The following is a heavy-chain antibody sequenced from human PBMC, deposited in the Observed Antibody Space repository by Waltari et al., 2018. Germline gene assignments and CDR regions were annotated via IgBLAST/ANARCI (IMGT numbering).Heavy chain of an antibody. CDR1: GGSFSGYY. Sequence: QVQLQQWGAGLLKPSETLSLTCAVYGGSFSGYYWSWIRQPPGKGLEWIGEINHSGSTNYNPSLKSRVTISVDTSKNQFSLKLSSVTAADTAVYYCARVGGSGNNWFDPWGQGTLVTVSS. D-gene: IGHD3-10*01. V-gene: IGHV4-34*01. CDR2: INHSGST. CDR3: ARVGGSGNNWFDP. J-gene: IGHJ5*02.